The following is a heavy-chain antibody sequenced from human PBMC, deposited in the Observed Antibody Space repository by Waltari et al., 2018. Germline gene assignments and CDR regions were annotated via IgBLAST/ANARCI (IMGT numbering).Heavy chain of an antibody. CDR1: GFTFSDYW. CDR2: INNDGSGT. J-gene: IGHJ4*02. Sequence: EVQLVESGGGLVQPGGSLRLSCAASGFTFSDYWMHWVRQAPGKGLVWVSHINNDGSGTNYADAVKGRFTISRDNAKKTLYLQIDSLRSEDTAVYYCARDYNSLVDYWGQGILVTVSS. D-gene: IGHD1-1*01. V-gene: IGHV3-74*01. CDR3: ARDYNSLVDY.